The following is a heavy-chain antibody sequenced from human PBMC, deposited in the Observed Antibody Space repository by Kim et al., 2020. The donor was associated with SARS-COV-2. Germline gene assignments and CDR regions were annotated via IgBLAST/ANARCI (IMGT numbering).Heavy chain of an antibody. V-gene: IGHV1-69*13. Sequence: SVKVSCKASGGTFSSYAISWVRQAPGQGLEWMGGIIPIFGTANYAQKFQGRVTITADESTSTAYMELSSLRSEDTAVYYCARSRREGYCSGGSCYGYFQHWGQGTLVTVSS. CDR1: GGTFSSYA. CDR3: ARSRREGYCSGGSCYGYFQH. J-gene: IGHJ1*01. CDR2: IIPIFGTA. D-gene: IGHD2-15*01.